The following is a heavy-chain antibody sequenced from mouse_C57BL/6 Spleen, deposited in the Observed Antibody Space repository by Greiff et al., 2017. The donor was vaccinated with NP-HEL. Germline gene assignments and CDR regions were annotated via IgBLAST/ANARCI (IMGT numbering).Heavy chain of an antibody. CDR3: ARNWDSCYFDV. V-gene: IGHV1-69*01. CDR2: IDPSDSYT. J-gene: IGHJ1*03. CDR1: GYTFTSYW. D-gene: IGHD4-1*01. Sequence: VQLQQSGAELVMPGASVKLSCKASGYTFTSYWMHWVKQRPGQGLEWIGEIDPSDSYTNYNQKFKGKSTLTVDKSSSTAYMQLSSLTSEDSAVYYCARNWDSCYFDVWGTGTTVTVSA.